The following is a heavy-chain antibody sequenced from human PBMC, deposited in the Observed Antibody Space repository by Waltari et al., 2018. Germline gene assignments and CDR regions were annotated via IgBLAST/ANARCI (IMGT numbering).Heavy chain of an antibody. CDR3: AREGKTSRYSMIDY. Sequence: EEQLVESGGGLVQPGGSLRLSCAASGFTFSSYEMNWVGQAPGKGLEWVSKISSGGSNIYYADSVKGRFTISRDNAKNSLYLQMNSLRAEDTAIYYCAREGKTSRYSMIDYWGQGTLVTVSS. J-gene: IGHJ4*02. D-gene: IGHD5-18*01. CDR2: ISSGGSNI. CDR1: GFTFSSYE. V-gene: IGHV3-48*03.